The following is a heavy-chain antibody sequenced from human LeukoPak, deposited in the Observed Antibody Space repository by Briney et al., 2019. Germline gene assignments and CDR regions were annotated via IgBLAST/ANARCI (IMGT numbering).Heavy chain of an antibody. CDR1: GFTFSNYA. V-gene: IGHV3-23*01. CDR2: ISGSGGST. J-gene: IGHJ6*04. CDR3: AKELSGSRNV. D-gene: IGHD1-26*01. Sequence: PGGSLRLSCAASGFTFSNYAMSRVRQAPGKGLEWVSGISGSGGSTYYADSVKGRFTISRDNSKNTLYLQMNSLRAEDTAIYYCAKELSGSRNVWGKGTTVTVTS.